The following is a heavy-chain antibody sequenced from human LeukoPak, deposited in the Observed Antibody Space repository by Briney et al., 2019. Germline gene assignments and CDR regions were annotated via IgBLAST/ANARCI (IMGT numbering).Heavy chain of an antibody. D-gene: IGHD1-14*01. CDR1: GFTFSSYS. V-gene: IGHV3-21*01. CDR3: ARDPPGPPNTLPTSPGDY. J-gene: IGHJ4*02. Sequence: GGSLRLSCAASGFTFSSYSMNWVRQAPGKGLEWVSSITSSSNYMYYADSVKGRFTISRDNAKNSLYLQMNSLRAEDTAVYYCARDPPGPPNTLPTSPGDYWGQGTLVTVSS. CDR2: ITSSSNYM.